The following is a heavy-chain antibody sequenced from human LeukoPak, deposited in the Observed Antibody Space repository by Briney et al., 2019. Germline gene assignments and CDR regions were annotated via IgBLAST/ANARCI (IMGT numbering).Heavy chain of an antibody. V-gene: IGHV1-2*02. CDR1: GYTSTGYY. Sequence: ASVKVSCKASGYTSTGYYMHWVRQAPGQGLEWMGWINPNSGGTNYAQKFQGRATMTRDTSISTAYMELSRLRSDDTAVYYCARIYCSSTSCYPHDAFDIWGQGTMVTVSS. D-gene: IGHD2-2*01. J-gene: IGHJ3*02. CDR2: INPNSGGT. CDR3: ARIYCSSTSCYPHDAFDI.